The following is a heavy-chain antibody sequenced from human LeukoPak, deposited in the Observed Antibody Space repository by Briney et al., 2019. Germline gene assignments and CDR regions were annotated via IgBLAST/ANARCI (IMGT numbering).Heavy chain of an antibody. J-gene: IGHJ4*02. Sequence: GGSLRLSCAASGFTFSSYGMHWVRQAPGKGLEWVAVIWYDGSNKYYADSVKGRFTISRDNSKDTLYLQMNSLRAEDTAVYYCTRARGSGSYPFDYWGQGTLVTVSS. CDR2: IWYDGSNK. V-gene: IGHV3-33*01. CDR3: TRARGSGSYPFDY. D-gene: IGHD3-10*01. CDR1: GFTFSSYG.